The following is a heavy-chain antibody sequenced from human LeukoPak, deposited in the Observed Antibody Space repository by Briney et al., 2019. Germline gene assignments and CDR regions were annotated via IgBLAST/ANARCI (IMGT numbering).Heavy chain of an antibody. CDR1: GFTFSSYW. D-gene: IGHD5-24*01. V-gene: IGHV3-74*01. CDR3: VAEGRDGYNEISYYFDY. J-gene: IGHJ4*02. Sequence: GGSLRLSCAASGFTFSSYWMHWVRQAPGKGLVWVSRINSDGSSTSYADSVKGRFTISRDNAKNTLYLQMNSLRAEDTAVYYCVAEGRDGYNEISYYFDYWGQGTLVTVSS. CDR2: INSDGSST.